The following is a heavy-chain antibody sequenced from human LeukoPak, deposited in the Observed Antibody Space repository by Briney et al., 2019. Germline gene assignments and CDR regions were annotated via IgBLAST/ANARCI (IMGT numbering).Heavy chain of an antibody. CDR2: IGGSGGST. CDR3: AKVVSFWYFDL. Sequence: GGSLGLSCAASGFTFSSYAMTWVRQAPGKGLEWVSAIGGSGGSTYYADSVKGRFTVSRDNSKNTFFVQMNSLRADDTAVYYCAKVVSFWYFDLWGRGTLVTVSS. V-gene: IGHV3-23*01. D-gene: IGHD5/OR15-5a*01. J-gene: IGHJ2*01. CDR1: GFTFSSYA.